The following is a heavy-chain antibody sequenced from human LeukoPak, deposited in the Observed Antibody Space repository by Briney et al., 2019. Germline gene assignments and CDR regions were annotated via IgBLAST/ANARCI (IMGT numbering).Heavy chain of an antibody. D-gene: IGHD1-1*01. CDR2: ISYDGSNK. V-gene: IGHV3-30*04. CDR3: ARAPMVQYYFDY. CDR1: GLTFSSYA. J-gene: IGHJ4*02. Sequence: GRSLRLSCAASGLTFSSYAMHWVRQAPGKGLEWVAVISYDGSNKYYADSVKGRFTISRDNSKNTLYLQMNSLRAEDTAVYYCARAPMVQYYFDYWGQGTLVTVSS.